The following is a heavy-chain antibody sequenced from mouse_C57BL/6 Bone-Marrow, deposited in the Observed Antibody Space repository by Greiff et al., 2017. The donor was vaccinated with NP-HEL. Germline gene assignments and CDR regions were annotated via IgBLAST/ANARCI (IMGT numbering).Heavy chain of an antibody. D-gene: IGHD1-1*02. CDR3: ARQGGYYAMDY. Sequence: QVQLKQPGAELVKPGASVKLSCKASGYTFTSYWMHWVKQRPGRGLDWIGRIDPNSGGTKYNEKFKSKATLTVDKPSSTAYMQLSSLTSEDSAVYYCARQGGYYAMDYWGQGTSVTVSS. V-gene: IGHV1-72*01. CDR1: GYTFTSYW. J-gene: IGHJ4*01. CDR2: IDPNSGGT.